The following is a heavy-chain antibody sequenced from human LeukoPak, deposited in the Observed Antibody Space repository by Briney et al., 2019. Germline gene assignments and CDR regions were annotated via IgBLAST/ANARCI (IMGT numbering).Heavy chain of an antibody. V-gene: IGHV4-34*01. D-gene: IGHD5-18*01. Sequence: SETLSLTCAVYGGSFSGYYWSWIRQPPGKGLEWIGEINHSGSTNYNPSLKSRVTISVDTSKNQFSLKLSSVTAADTAVYYCARGRRGYSYGGHFDYWGQGTLVTVSS. J-gene: IGHJ4*02. CDR2: INHSGST. CDR3: ARGRRGYSYGGHFDY. CDR1: GGSFSGYY.